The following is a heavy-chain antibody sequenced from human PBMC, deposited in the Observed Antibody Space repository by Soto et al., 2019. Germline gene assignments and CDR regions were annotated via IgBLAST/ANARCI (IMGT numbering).Heavy chain of an antibody. CDR3: AARYGSGSYGFDY. CDR1: GGSFSGYY. V-gene: IGHV4-34*01. D-gene: IGHD3-10*01. J-gene: IGHJ4*02. CDR2: INHSGST. Sequence: SETLSLTCAVYGGSFSGYYWSWIRQPPGKGLEWIGEINHSGSTNYNPSLKSRVTISVDTSKNQFSLKLSSVTAADTAVYYCAARYGSGSYGFDYWGQGTLVTVSS.